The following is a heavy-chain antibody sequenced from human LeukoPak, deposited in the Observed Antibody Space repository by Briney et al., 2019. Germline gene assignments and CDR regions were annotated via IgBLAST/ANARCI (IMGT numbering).Heavy chain of an antibody. J-gene: IGHJ5*02. D-gene: IGHD6-13*01. CDR1: GYTFTSYR. Sequence: GASVKVSCKASGYTFTSYRISWVRQAPGQGLEWMGWISANNGNTNYAQKLQGRVTMTTDTSTSTAYMELRSLRSDDTAVYYCAREFIAAAGNNWFEPWGQGTLVTVSS. V-gene: IGHV1-18*01. CDR2: ISANNGNT. CDR3: AREFIAAAGNNWFEP.